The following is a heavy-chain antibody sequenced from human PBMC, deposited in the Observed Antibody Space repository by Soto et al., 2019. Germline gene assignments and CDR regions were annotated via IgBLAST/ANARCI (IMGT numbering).Heavy chain of an antibody. V-gene: IGHV1-69*01. Sequence: QVQLVQSGAGVKNPGSSVKVSCKASGGTFSTYGINWVRQAPGQGLEWMGAIIPIFATPNYAQKFQDRVTITADESTNTAYMELSSLRSDDTAVYYCARDGVRNWFDPWGQGTLVTVSS. CDR1: GGTFSTYG. CDR3: ARDGVRNWFDP. J-gene: IGHJ5*02. D-gene: IGHD3-10*02. CDR2: IIPIFATP.